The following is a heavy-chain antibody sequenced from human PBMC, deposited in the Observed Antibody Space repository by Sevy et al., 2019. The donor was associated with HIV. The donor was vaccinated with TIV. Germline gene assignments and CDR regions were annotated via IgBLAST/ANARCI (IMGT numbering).Heavy chain of an antibody. CDR1: SGSISRGDYY. D-gene: IGHD4-17*01. Sequence: SETLSLTCTVSSGSISRGDYYWSWIRQPPGRGLEWIGSIFYTGNTYYNPSLKSRLSMSVDTSKSQFSLKLGSVTAADTAVYFCARGQTTGPERDWYFDLCGRGTLVTVS. CDR2: IFYTGNT. V-gene: IGHV4-30-4*01. CDR3: ARGQTTGPERDWYFDL. J-gene: IGHJ2*01.